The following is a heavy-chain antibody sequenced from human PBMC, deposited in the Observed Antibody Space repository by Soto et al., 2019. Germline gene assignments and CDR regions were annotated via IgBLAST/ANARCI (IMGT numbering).Heavy chain of an antibody. CDR2: ISGSGGST. Sequence: GGSLRLSCAASGFTFSSYAMSWVRQAPGKGLEWVSAISGSGGSTYYADSVKGRFTISRDNSKNTLYLQMNSLRAEDTAVYYCAKDRAPVDYYGSGSLDYWGQGTLVTVSS. CDR3: AKDRAPVDYYGSGSLDY. D-gene: IGHD3-10*01. CDR1: GFTFSSYA. V-gene: IGHV3-23*01. J-gene: IGHJ4*02.